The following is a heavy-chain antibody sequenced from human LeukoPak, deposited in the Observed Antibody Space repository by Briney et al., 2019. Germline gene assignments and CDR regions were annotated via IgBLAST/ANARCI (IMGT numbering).Heavy chain of an antibody. D-gene: IGHD3-16*02. J-gene: IGHJ4*02. Sequence: GGSLRLSCAASGFTFSSYWMSWVRQAPGKGLEWVANIKQDGSEKYYVDSVKGRFTISRDNAKNSLYLQMNSLRAEDTAVYYCARIRVDYVWGSYRPKSFDYWGQGTLVTVSS. CDR3: ARIRVDYVWGSYRPKSFDY. CDR2: IKQDGSEK. CDR1: GFTFSSYW. V-gene: IGHV3-7*01.